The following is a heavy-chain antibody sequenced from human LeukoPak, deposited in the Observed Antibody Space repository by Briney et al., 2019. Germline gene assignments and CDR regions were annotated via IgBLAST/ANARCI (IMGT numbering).Heavy chain of an antibody. D-gene: IGHD6-25*01. CDR2: IYHNENT. Sequence: SETLSLTCTVSGDSINSLDLWSWVRQPPGKGLEWIGEIYHNENTHYNPSLKSRVTISVDRSKSQFSMKLNSVTAADTAVYYCARDPVAAASTAFDYWGPGTLVTVSS. V-gene: IGHV4-4*02. CDR1: GDSINSLDL. J-gene: IGHJ4*02. CDR3: ARDPVAAASTAFDY.